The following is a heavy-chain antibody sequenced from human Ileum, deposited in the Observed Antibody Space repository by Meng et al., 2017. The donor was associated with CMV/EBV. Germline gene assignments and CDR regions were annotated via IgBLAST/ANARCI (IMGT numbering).Heavy chain of an antibody. D-gene: IGHD3-3*01. Sequence: ASVKVSCKASGYTFTSSDINWVRQATGQGLEWMGWMNPNSGNTGYAQKFQGRVTITRNTSISTAYMELSSLRSEDTAVYYWARSQIFGVVITSYYGMDVWGQGTTVTVSS. CDR3: ARSQIFGVVITSYYGMDV. V-gene: IGHV1-8*03. J-gene: IGHJ6*02. CDR2: MNPNSGNT. CDR1: GYTFTSSD.